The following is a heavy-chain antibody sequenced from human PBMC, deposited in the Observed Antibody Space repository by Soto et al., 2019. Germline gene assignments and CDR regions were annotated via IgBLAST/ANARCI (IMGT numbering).Heavy chain of an antibody. CDR2: ISKSDYT. V-gene: IGHV3-21*01. CDR1: GFAFNNYG. Sequence: GGSLRLSCTVSGFAFNNYGINWVRQAPGKGLEWVSSISKSDYTYYSDSGKGRFAISRDNAKSSVSLQMNTLRVEDTAVYYCAREDSIIIPAVSDFWGQGTLVTVSS. CDR3: AREDSIIIPAVSDF. D-gene: IGHD2-2*01. J-gene: IGHJ4*02.